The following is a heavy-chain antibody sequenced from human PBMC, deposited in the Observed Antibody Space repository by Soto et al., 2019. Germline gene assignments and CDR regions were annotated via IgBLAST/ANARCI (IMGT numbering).Heavy chain of an antibody. CDR1: GYNFFDYG. Sequence: QIQLVQSGAEVKKPGASVKVSCKASGYNFFDYGVSWVRQAPGQGLEWMGWVSPKSGNTDYARKVQSRVTMTTDTSMRTAYMELRGLRSAATAVYYCARGRTVSSIGPLLVWGQRTLVSVSS. D-gene: IGHD1-1*01. V-gene: IGHV1-18*01. CDR2: VSPKSGNT. J-gene: IGHJ1*01. CDR3: ARGRTVSSIGPLLV.